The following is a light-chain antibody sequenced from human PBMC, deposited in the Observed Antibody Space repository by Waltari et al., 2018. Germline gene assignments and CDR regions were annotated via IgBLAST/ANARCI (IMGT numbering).Light chain of an antibody. V-gene: IGKV1-39*01. J-gene: IGKJ5*01. Sequence: DIQMPQSPSSLSTSVGSRVTITCRASQSISSYFNWFQQKPGKAPKLLIFGASSLQSGVPSRFSGSGSGTEFTLTISSLQPEDFATYYCQQSYSTPITFGQGTRLEIK. CDR1: QSISSY. CDR2: GAS. CDR3: QQSYSTPIT.